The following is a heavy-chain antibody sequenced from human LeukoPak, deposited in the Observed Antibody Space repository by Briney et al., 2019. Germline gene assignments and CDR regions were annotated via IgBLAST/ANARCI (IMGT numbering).Heavy chain of an antibody. CDR2: IWYDGSKK. CDR1: GFSFSSYG. Sequence: GRSLRLSCVVSGFSFSSYGMHWVRQAPGKGLEWAAVIWYDGSKKYYEDSVKGRFTISRDDSENTLYLYMNSLRAEDTAVYYCVRDLGTSIFYFDYWGQGSLVTVSS. CDR3: VRDLGTSIFYFDY. J-gene: IGHJ4*02. V-gene: IGHV3-33*01. D-gene: IGHD2/OR15-2a*01.